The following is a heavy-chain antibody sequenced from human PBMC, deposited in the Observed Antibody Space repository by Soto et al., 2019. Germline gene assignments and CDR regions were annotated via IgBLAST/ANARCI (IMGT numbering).Heavy chain of an antibody. CDR3: ALSGYDLANDYFDY. CDR2: ISGSGGTT. V-gene: IGHV3-23*01. D-gene: IGHD5-12*01. CDR1: GFTFSSYA. Sequence: GGSLRLSCAASGFTFSSYAMSWVRQAPGKGLEWVSAISGSGGTTYYEDSGKGRVTISRDNSKNTLYLQMNSLGAEDTAVCYWALSGYDLANDYFDYWGQGTLVTVSS. J-gene: IGHJ4*02.